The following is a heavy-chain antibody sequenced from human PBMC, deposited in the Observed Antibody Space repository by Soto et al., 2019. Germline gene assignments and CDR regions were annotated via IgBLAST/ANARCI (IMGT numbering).Heavy chain of an antibody. D-gene: IGHD2-2*01. J-gene: IGHJ6*02. CDR1: GFTFSSYG. Sequence: QVQLVESGGGVVQPGRSLRLSCAASGFTFSSYGMHWVRQAPGKGLEWVAVISYDGSNKYYADSVKGRFTISRDNSKNKLYLQMNSLRAEDTAVYYCAKEKYQQPLNYYYYGMDVWGQGTTVTVSS. CDR3: AKEKYQQPLNYYYYGMDV. V-gene: IGHV3-30*18. CDR2: ISYDGSNK.